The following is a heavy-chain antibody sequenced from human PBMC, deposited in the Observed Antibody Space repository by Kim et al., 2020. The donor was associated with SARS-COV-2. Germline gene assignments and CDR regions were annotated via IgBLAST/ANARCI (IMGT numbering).Heavy chain of an antibody. D-gene: IGHD3-22*01. J-gene: IGHJ4*02. CDR3: ARAPPQAGRPYYDSSGYLNYYFDY. CDR1: GYTFTRYA. CDR2: INTNTGNP. Sequence: ASVKVSCKASGYTFTRYAMNWVRQAPGQGLEWMGWINTNTGNPTYAQGFTGRFVFSLDTSVSTAYLQISSLKAEDTAVYYCARAPPQAGRPYYDSSGYLNYYFDYWGQGTLVTVSS. V-gene: IGHV7-4-1*02.